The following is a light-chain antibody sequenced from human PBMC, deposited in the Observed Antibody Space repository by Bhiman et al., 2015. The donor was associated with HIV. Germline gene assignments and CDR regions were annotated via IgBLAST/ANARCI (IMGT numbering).Light chain of an antibody. J-gene: IGLJ1*01. CDR1: SSNIGNYNS. CDR2: DVS. CDR3: SSYAGHNIYV. Sequence: QSALTQPASVSGSPGQSITISCTGTSSNIGNYNSVSWYQHHPGKVPKLMIYDVSKRPSGVSNRFSGSKSGNTASLTISGLQAEDEADYYCSSYAGHNIYVFGTG. V-gene: IGLV2-23*02.